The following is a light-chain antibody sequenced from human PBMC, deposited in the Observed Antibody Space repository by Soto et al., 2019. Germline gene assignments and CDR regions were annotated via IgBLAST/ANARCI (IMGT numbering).Light chain of an antibody. CDR3: QQSFSAPIT. V-gene: IGKV1-5*03. CDR1: QTISSW. J-gene: IGKJ5*01. Sequence: DIQMTQSPSTLSGSVGDRVTITCRASQTISSWLAWYQQKPGKAPKLLIYKASTLKSGVPSRFSGSGSGTEFTLTISSLQPEDVATYYCQQSFSAPITFGQGTRLEN. CDR2: KAS.